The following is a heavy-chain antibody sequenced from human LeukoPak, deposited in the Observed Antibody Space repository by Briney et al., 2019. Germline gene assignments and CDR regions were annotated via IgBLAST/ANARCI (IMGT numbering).Heavy chain of an antibody. CDR3: ARDYSGAAENYYYYYYMDV. CDR1: GYTFTSYD. V-gene: IGHV1-8*02. D-gene: IGHD5-12*01. CDR2: MNPNSGNT. J-gene: IGHJ6*03. Sequence: ASVKVSYKDSGYTFTSYDINWVRKATAQGQEWMGWMNPNSGNTGYAQKLQGRVTMTTDTSTSTAYMELRSLRSDDTAVYYCARDYSGAAENYYYYYYMDVWGKGTTVTVSS.